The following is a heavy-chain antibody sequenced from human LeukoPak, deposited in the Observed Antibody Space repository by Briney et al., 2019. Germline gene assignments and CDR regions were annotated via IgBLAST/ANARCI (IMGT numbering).Heavy chain of an antibody. CDR1: RITFSSYA. J-gene: IGHJ5*02. Sequence: PGGSLRLSCAAPRITFSSYAMTWVRQAPGKGLEWVSTISGRGDSTYYADSVTGRFTISRDNAKNSLYLQMNSLRAEDTAVYYCARGGEATVSDNWFDPWGQGTLVTVSS. CDR2: ISGRGDST. CDR3: ARGGEATVSDNWFDP. D-gene: IGHD4-11*01. V-gene: IGHV3-23*01.